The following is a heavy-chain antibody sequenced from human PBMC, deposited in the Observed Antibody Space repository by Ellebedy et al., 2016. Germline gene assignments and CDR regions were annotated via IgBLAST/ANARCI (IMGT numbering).Heavy chain of an antibody. CDR2: IYTSGST. CDR3: ARTYYDFWSGSNAYYFDY. J-gene: IGHJ4*02. Sequence: SETLSLTXTVSGGSISSYYWSWIRQPAGKGLEWIGRIYTSGSTNYNPSLKSRVTMSVDTSKNQFSLKLSSVTAADTAVYYCARTYYDFWSGSNAYYFDYWGQGTLVTVSS. D-gene: IGHD3-3*01. V-gene: IGHV4-4*07. CDR1: GGSISSYY.